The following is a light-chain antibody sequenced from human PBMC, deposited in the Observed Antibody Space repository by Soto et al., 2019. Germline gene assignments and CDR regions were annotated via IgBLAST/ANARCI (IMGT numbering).Light chain of an antibody. CDR3: QQSYSTPCT. J-gene: IGKJ5*01. CDR1: QSISSY. V-gene: IGKV1-39*01. CDR2: AAS. Sequence: DIQMTQSPSSLPASVGDRVTITCGASQSISSYLNWYQQKPVKAPKLLIYAASSLQSGVPSRFSGSGSGTDFTLTISSLQPEDFATYYCQQSYSTPCTFGQGTRLEIK.